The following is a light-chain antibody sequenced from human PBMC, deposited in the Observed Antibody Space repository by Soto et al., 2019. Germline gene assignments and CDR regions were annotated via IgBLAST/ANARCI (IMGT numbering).Light chain of an antibody. CDR1: RRDGGGYNY. V-gene: IGLV2-14*01. J-gene: IGLJ1*01. CDR2: AVT. CDR3: SSYTISNTLPFA. Sequence: QSPLSQPASVSGSPGTSVTISCTGTRRDGGGYNYVSWYQQYPGKSPKLLIYAVTHRPSGVSNRFSGSKSGNTDSLTISGLQAEDEADYYCSSYTISNTLPFAFGTGTKVTVL.